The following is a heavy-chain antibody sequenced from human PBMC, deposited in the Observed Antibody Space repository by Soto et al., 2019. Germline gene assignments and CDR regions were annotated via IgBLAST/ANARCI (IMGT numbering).Heavy chain of an antibody. CDR3: AMTMLNGSEIAAVGVGDPNAFDI. J-gene: IGHJ3*02. CDR1: GFTFSSYA. Sequence: GGSLRLSCAASGFTFSSYAMHWVRQAPGKGLEWVAVISYDGSNKYYADSVKGQFTISRDNSKNTLYLQMNSLRAEDTAVYYCAMTMLNGSEIAAVGVGDPNAFDIWGQGTMVTVSS. D-gene: IGHD3-16*01. V-gene: IGHV3-30*04. CDR2: ISYDGSNK.